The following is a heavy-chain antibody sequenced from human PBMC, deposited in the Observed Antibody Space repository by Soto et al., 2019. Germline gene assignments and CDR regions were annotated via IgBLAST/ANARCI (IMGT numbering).Heavy chain of an antibody. D-gene: IGHD3-10*01. CDR3: ARGFGESVFDY. Sequence: SETLSLTCTVSGGSISSYYWSWIRQPPGKGLEWIGYIYYSGSTNYNPSLKSRVTISVDTSKNQFSLKLSSVTAADTAVYYCARGFGESVFDYWGQGTLVTVSS. J-gene: IGHJ4*02. CDR2: IYYSGST. V-gene: IGHV4-59*01. CDR1: GGSISSYY.